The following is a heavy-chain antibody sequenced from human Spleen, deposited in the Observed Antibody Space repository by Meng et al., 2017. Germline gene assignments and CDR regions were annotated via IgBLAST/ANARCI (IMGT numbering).Heavy chain of an antibody. CDR3: ARASYGSGSPLGESWFDP. Sequence: QVHLQESGPGLVKPSWTLSLTCDVSGGSISSSYWWSWVRQPPGKGLEWIGEIYHSGSTNYNPSLKSRATISFDKSKKEVSLKLRSVTAADTAVYYCARASYGSGSPLGESWFDPWGQGTLVTVSS. CDR1: GGSISSSYW. V-gene: IGHV4-4*02. D-gene: IGHD3-10*01. CDR2: IYHSGST. J-gene: IGHJ5*02.